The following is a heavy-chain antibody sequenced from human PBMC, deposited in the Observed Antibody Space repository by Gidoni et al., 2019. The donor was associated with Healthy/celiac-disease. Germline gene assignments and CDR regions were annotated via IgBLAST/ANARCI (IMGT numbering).Heavy chain of an antibody. D-gene: IGHD7-27*01. CDR3: ARALGKWTFDY. J-gene: IGHJ4*02. V-gene: IGHV3-53*02. CDR2: IYSGGST. CDR1: GFTVSSNY. Sequence: EVQLVETGGGLIQPGGSLRLSCSASGFTVSSNYMSWVRQAPGKGLEWVSVIYSGGSTYYADSVKGRFTISRDNSKNTLYLQMNSLRAEDTAVYYCARALGKWTFDYWGQGTLVTVSS.